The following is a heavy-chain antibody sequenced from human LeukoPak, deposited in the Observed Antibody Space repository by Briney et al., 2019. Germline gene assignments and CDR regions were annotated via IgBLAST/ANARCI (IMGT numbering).Heavy chain of an antibody. CDR2: ISSNGGST. CDR3: VSFVVVVAAIAFDI. D-gene: IGHD2-15*01. V-gene: IGHV3-64D*06. CDR1: GSTFSSYA. Sequence: PGGSLRLSCSASGSTFSSYAMHWVRQAPGKGLEYVSAISSNGGSTYYADSVKGRFTISRDNSKNTLYLQMSSLRAEDTAVYYCVSFVVVVAAIAFDIWGQGTMVTVSS. J-gene: IGHJ3*02.